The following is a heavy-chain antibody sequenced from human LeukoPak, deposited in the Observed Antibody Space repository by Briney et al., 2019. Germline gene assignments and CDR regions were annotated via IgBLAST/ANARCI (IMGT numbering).Heavy chain of an antibody. CDR3: ARRLRTGGFDI. D-gene: IGHD1-1*01. J-gene: IGHJ3*02. CDR1: GYSFTTYW. CDR2: IQPADSQT. Sequence: GESLKISCMGSGYSFTTYWIDWVRQVPGKGLEWMGLIQPADSQTRYNSSFQGQVTLSDDKSINTAYLQWSSLRPSDTAMYYCARRLRTGGFDIWGQGTEVTVSS. V-gene: IGHV5-51*01.